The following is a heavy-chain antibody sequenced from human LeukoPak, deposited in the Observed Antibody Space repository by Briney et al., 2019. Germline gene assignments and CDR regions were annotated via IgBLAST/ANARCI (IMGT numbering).Heavy chain of an antibody. CDR1: GGSISSYY. D-gene: IGHD6-19*01. J-gene: IGHJ6*02. CDR3: AREPAVSGYYGMDV. Sequence: SETLSLTCTVSGGSISSYYWSWIRQPAGQGLEWIGRIYTSGSNNYNPSLKSRVTMSVDTSKNQFSLKLSSVTAADTAVYYCAREPAVSGYYGMDVWGQGTTVTVSS. CDR2: IYTSGSN. V-gene: IGHV4-4*07.